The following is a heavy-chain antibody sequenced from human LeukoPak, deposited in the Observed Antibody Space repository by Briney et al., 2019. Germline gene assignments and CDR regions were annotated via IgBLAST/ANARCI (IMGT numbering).Heavy chain of an antibody. CDR2: LSGDGDSR. CDR3: AKDRERPGLHYFDY. V-gene: IGHV3-23*01. J-gene: IGHJ4*02. CDR1: GFSFSGYA. Sequence: PGGSLRLSCAASGFSFSGYAMSWVRQAPGKGLEWVSGLSGDGDSRYYADSVKGRFTISRDNSKNTLHLQMDTLRAEDTAVYYCAKDRERPGLHYFDYWGQGTLVTVSS. D-gene: IGHD3-10*01.